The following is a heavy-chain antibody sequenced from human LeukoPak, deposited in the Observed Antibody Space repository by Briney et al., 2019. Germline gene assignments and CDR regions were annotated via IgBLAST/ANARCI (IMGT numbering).Heavy chain of an antibody. J-gene: IGHJ4*02. V-gene: IGHV4-34*01. D-gene: IGHD1-1*01. CDR3: ARGLRTAAFDY. CDR1: GGSFSGYY. CDR2: INHSGST. Sequence: PSGTLSLTCAVYGGSFSGYYWSWIRQPPGKGLEWIGEINHSGSTNYNPSLKSRVTISVDTSKNQFSLKLSSVTAADTAVYYCARGLRTAAFDYWGQGTLVTVSS.